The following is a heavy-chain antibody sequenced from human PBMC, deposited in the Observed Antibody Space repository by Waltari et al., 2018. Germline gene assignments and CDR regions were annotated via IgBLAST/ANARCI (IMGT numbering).Heavy chain of an antibody. CDR1: GGSISSSSYY. V-gene: IGHV4-39*07. J-gene: IGHJ4*02. CDR3: ARVFLVQGVIIFDY. D-gene: IGHD3-10*01. Sequence: QLQLQESGPGLVKPSETLSLTCTVSGGSISSSSYYWGWIRQPPGKGLEWIGSIYYSGSTYYNPALKSRVTISVDTPKNQFSLKLSSVTAADTAVYYCARVFLVQGVIIFDYWGQGTLVTVSS. CDR2: IYYSGST.